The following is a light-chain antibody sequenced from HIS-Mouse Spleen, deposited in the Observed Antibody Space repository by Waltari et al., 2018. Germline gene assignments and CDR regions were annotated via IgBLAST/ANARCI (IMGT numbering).Light chain of an antibody. J-gene: IGKJ1*01. Sequence: EIVMTQSPATLSVSPGERATLSCRASQSVSRHLAWYQQKPGQAPRLLIYGASTRATGIPARFSGSGSGTEFTLTISSMQSEDFAVYYCQQYNNWRTFGQGTKVEIK. CDR2: GAS. CDR1: QSVSRH. CDR3: QQYNNWRT. V-gene: IGKV3-15*01.